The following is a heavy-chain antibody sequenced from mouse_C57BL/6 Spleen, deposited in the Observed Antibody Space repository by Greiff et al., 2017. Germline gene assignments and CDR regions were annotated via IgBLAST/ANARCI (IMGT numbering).Heavy chain of an antibody. CDR3: AREACY. Sequence: VQLKESGPELVKPGASVKISCKASGYSFTGYYMNWVKQSPEKSLEWIGGINPRTGGTTYNQKFKAKATLTVDKSSSTAYMQLKSLTSEDSAVYYCAREACYWGQGTTLTVSS. CDR2: INPRTGGT. J-gene: IGHJ2*01. V-gene: IGHV1-42*01. CDR1: GYSFTGYY.